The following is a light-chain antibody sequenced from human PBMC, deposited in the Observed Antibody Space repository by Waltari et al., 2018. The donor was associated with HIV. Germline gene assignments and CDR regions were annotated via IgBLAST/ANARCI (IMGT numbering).Light chain of an antibody. Sequence: SDELTQPPSVSVSPGQTARITCSGDAFARQYAYWYQQKPGQAPVLLIYKDYEMPSGIPERFSGSSSGTTVTLTISGVQADDEADYYCQSADSSGSSVVFGGGTKLTVL. J-gene: IGLJ2*01. CDR3: QSADSSGSSVV. V-gene: IGLV3-25*03. CDR2: KDY. CDR1: AFARQY.